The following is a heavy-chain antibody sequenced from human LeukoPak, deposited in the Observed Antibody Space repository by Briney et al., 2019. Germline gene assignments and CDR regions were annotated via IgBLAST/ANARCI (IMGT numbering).Heavy chain of an antibody. D-gene: IGHD3-10*01. CDR1: GFTFSSYA. Sequence: PGGSLRLSCAASGFTFSSYAMHWVRQAPGKGLEWVAVISYDGSNKYYADSVKGRFTISRDNSKNTLYLQMNSLRAEDTAVYYCAREITMVRGVTRFGVFDYWGQGTLVTVSS. J-gene: IGHJ4*02. CDR2: ISYDGSNK. CDR3: AREITMVRGVTRFGVFDY. V-gene: IGHV3-30-3*01.